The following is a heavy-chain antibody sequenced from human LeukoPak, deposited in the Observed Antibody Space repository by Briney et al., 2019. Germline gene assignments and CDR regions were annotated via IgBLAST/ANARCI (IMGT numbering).Heavy chain of an antibody. CDR1: VGSINSGNW. Sequence: PSGTLSLTCAVSVGSINSGNWWSWVRQSPGKGLEGIGEIYHNGTPNYNPSLKSRVTISADTFKNHFSLKMTSVTAADTAVYYCATAPILRGEGGEHYKYGMDVWGQGTTVIVSS. CDR3: ATAPILRGEGGEHYKYGMDV. CDR2: IYHNGTP. D-gene: IGHD2-2*02. V-gene: IGHV4-4*02. J-gene: IGHJ6*02.